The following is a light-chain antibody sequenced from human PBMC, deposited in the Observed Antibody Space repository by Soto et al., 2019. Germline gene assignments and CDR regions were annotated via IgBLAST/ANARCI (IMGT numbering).Light chain of an antibody. J-gene: IGKJ4*01. CDR2: GAS. Sequence: EIVMTQSPATLSVSPGERATLSCRASQSVGRNLAWYQQKPGQAPKLLIDGASTRATGIPARFSGSGSGTEFTLTISSLQSEDFAIYSCQQYHHWPPLTFGGGTKVELK. CDR1: QSVGRN. V-gene: IGKV3-15*01. CDR3: QQYHHWPPLT.